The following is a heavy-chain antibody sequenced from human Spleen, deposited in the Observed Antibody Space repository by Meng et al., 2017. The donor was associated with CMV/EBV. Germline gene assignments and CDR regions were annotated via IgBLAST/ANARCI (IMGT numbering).Heavy chain of an antibody. CDR1: GFTFSSYW. J-gene: IGHJ4*02. D-gene: IGHD3-10*01. CDR2: IKQDGSEK. CDR3: ARVGFAITMVRGASYYFDY. V-gene: IGHV3-7*01. Sequence: GGSLRLSCAASGFTFSSYWMSWVRQAPGKGLEWVANIKQDGSEKYYVDSVKGRFTISRDNAKNSLYLQMNSLRAEDTAVYYCARVGFAITMVRGASYYFDYWGQGTLVTVSS.